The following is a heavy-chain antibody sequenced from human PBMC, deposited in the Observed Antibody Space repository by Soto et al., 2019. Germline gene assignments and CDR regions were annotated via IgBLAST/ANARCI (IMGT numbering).Heavy chain of an antibody. CDR2: IRRNAYGGTT. J-gene: IGHJ4*02. CDR3: TRPSSLDFDF. D-gene: IGHD3-16*01. V-gene: IGHV3-49*04. CDR1: GFTFGDYA. Sequence: PGGSLRLSCTTSGFTFGDYALSWVRQAPGKGLEWVGFIRRNAYGGTTDYAASVKGRFTISRDDSKSIAYLQMNSLRTEDTALYYCTRPSSLDFDFWGQGTLLTVSS.